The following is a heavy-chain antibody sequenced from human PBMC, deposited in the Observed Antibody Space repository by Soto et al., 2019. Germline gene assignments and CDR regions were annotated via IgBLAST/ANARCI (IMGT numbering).Heavy chain of an antibody. Sequence: SETLFLTCTVSGGSINNSSFYWGWVRQPPGKRLEWIGSIYYSGSAYYNPSLKSRLTISVDTSKNQFSLNLSSVTAADTAVYFCARRPLVRGIIPYYFDSWGQGTLVTVSS. CDR3: ARRPLVRGIIPYYFDS. V-gene: IGHV4-39*01. CDR1: GGSINNSSFY. CDR2: IYYSGSA. J-gene: IGHJ4*02. D-gene: IGHD3-10*01.